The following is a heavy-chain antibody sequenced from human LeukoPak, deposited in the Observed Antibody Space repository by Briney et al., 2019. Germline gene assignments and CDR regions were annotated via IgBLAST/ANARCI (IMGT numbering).Heavy chain of an antibody. CDR2: AYNGGST. Sequence: SETLSLTCTVSGASVSSDSYYWSWIRQPPGKGLEWIGYAYNGGSTNYNPSLKSRITISVETSKNQFSLKLNSVTAADTAVYYCARGKYSSSDAFDIWGQGTMVTVSS. CDR3: ARGKYSSSDAFDI. CDR1: GASVSSDSYY. J-gene: IGHJ3*02. D-gene: IGHD6-6*01. V-gene: IGHV4-61*01.